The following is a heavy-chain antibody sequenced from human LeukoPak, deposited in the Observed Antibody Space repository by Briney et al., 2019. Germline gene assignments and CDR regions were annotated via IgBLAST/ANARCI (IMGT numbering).Heavy chain of an antibody. CDR3: ASDDSSGYYGDLSYYFDY. Sequence: GASVKVSCKASGYTFTGYYMHWVRQAHGRGLEWMGWINPKSGGTNYAQKFQGRVTMTRDTSISTAYMELSRLRSDDTAVYYCASDDSSGYYGDLSYYFDYWGQGTLVTVSS. V-gene: IGHV1-2*02. D-gene: IGHD3-22*01. J-gene: IGHJ4*02. CDR1: GYTFTGYY. CDR2: INPKSGGT.